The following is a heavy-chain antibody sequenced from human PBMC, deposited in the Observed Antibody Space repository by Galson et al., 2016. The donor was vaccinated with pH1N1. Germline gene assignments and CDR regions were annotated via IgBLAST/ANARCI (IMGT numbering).Heavy chain of an antibody. CDR2: ISYVESNK. J-gene: IGHJ2*01. CDR3: ARDHVYGDYFERFFDL. D-gene: IGHD4-17*01. Sequence: SLRLSCAASGFTFGHYAMHWVRQAPGKGLEWVAVISYVESNKDYADSVKGRFTVSRDNSKNTLYLQMNSLRAEDTALYCCARDHVYGDYFERFFDLWGRGTLVTVSS. V-gene: IGHV3-30-3*01. CDR1: GFTFGHYA.